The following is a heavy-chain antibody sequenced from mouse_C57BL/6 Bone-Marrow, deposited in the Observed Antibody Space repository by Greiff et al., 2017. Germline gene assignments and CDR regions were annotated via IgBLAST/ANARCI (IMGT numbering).Heavy chain of an antibody. CDR1: GYTFTDYN. CDR3: ARSHDGSSYWYFDV. V-gene: IGHV1-18*01. D-gene: IGHD1-1*01. Sequence: EVQLQESGPELVKPGASVKIPCKASGYTFTDYNMDWVKQSHGKSLEWIGDINPNNGGTIYNQKFKGKATLTVDKSSSTAYMELRSLTSEDTAVYYCARSHDGSSYWYFDVWGTGTTVTVSS. CDR2: INPNNGGT. J-gene: IGHJ1*03.